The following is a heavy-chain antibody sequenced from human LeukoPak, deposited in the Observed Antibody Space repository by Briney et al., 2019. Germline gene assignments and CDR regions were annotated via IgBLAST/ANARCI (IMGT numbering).Heavy chain of an antibody. CDR1: GGSFSGYY. CDR2: INHSGST. V-gene: IGHV4-34*01. D-gene: IGHD3-3*01. CDR3: ARGTNDFWANAEYFQH. Sequence: SETLSLTCAVYGGSFSGYYWSWIRQPPGKGLEWIGEINHSGSTNYNPSLKSRVTISVDTSKNQFSLKLSSVTAADTAVYYCARGTNDFWANAEYFQHWGQGTLVTVSS. J-gene: IGHJ1*01.